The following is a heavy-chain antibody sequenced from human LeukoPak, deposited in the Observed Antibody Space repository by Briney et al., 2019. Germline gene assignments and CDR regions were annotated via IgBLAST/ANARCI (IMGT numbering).Heavy chain of an antibody. CDR2: IYPGASDT. CDR3: ARVRGDIVATIGFDY. V-gene: IGHV5-51*01. Sequence: GESLKISCKGSGYSFTSYWIGWVRQMPGKGLEWMGIIYPGASDTRYSPSFQGQVTISADESISTAYLQWSSLKASDTAMYYCARVRGDIVATIGFDYWGQGTLVTVSS. CDR1: GYSFTSYW. D-gene: IGHD5-12*01. J-gene: IGHJ4*02.